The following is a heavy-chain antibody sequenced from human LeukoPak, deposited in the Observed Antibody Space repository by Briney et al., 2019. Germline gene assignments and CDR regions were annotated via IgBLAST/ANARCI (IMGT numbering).Heavy chain of an antibody. D-gene: IGHD6-19*01. Sequence: PGGSLRLSCAPSGFTFSSYGMHWVRQAPGKGLEGVAVIWYDGSNKHYADSVKGRFTISRDNSKNTLYLQMNSLRAEDTAVYYCAREYSSGSFDYWGQGTLVTVSS. V-gene: IGHV3-33*01. CDR1: GFTFSSYG. J-gene: IGHJ4*02. CDR2: IWYDGSNK. CDR3: AREYSSGSFDY.